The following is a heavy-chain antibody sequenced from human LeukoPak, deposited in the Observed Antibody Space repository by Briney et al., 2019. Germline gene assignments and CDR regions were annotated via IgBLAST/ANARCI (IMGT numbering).Heavy chain of an antibody. CDR3: NDHDVNAFDI. V-gene: IGHV4-39*07. CDR2: IYYSVST. CDR1: GASISSTNNF. D-gene: IGHD1-1*01. Sequence: PSETLSLTCTVSGASISSTNNFWGGSRQTPGKGLEWIATIYYSVSTYYNPSLKSRLSISVDTSKNQFSLKLSSVTAADTALYYVNDHDVNAFDIWGQGTM. J-gene: IGHJ3*02.